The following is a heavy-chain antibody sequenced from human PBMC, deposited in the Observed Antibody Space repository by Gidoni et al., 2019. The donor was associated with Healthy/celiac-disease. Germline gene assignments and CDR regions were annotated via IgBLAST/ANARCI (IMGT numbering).Heavy chain of an antibody. V-gene: IGHV4-59*01. CDR2: IYYSGST. CDR3: ARSGDSSWIAGWFDP. Sequence: QVQLQESGPGLVKPSETLSLTCTVSGGSISSYYWSWIRQPPGKGLEWIGYIYYSGSTNYNPSLKSRVTISVDTSKNQFSLKLSSVTAADTAVYYCARSGDSSWIAGWFDPWGQGTLVTVSS. J-gene: IGHJ5*02. D-gene: IGHD6-13*01. CDR1: GGSISSYY.